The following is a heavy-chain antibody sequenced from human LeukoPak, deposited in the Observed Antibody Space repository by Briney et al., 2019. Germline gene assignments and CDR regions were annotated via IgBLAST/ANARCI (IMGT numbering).Heavy chain of an antibody. D-gene: IGHD2-2*01. J-gene: IGHJ4*02. CDR3: AGTSTTCCNY. Sequence: GGSLRLSCVASGFTFSRYGMHWVRQAPGKGLEWVAVISYDGSNKYYIDSVKGRFSVSRDNSKNTLSLQMNSLRADDSAVYYCAGTSTTCCNYWGQGTLVTVSS. CDR1: GFTFSRYG. V-gene: IGHV3-30*03. CDR2: ISYDGSNK.